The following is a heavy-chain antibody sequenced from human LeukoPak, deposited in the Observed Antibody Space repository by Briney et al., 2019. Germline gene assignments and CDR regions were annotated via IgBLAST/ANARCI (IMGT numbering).Heavy chain of an antibody. J-gene: IGHJ6*02. CDR1: GFTFSNAW. Sequence: GGSLRLSCAASGFTFSNAWMSWVRQAPGKGLEWVGRIKSKTDGGTTDYAAPVKGRFTISRDDSKNTLYLQMNSLKTEDTAVYYCTTVALYSGYDLGYYYYGMDVWGQGTTVTVSS. D-gene: IGHD5-12*01. CDR3: TTVALYSGYDLGYYYYGMDV. V-gene: IGHV3-15*01. CDR2: IKSKTDGGTT.